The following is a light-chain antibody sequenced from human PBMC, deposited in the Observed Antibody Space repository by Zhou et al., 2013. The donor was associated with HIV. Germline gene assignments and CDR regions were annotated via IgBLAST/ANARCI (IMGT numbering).Light chain of an antibody. CDR2: GAS. J-gene: IGKJ5*01. Sequence: EIVLTQSPGTLSLSPGDRATLSCRASQSVTSNYLAWYQRKPGQAPRLLIYGASTRATGIPDRFSGSGSGTDFTLTISRLEPEDFAVYYCQQYGSSRITFGQGTRLEIK. CDR3: QQYGSSRIT. CDR1: QSVTSNY. V-gene: IGKV3-20*01.